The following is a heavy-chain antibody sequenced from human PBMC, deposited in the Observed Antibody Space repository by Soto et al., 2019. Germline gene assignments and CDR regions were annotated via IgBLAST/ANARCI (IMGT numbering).Heavy chain of an antibody. CDR3: ARDFEY. CDR2: INSDGSST. J-gene: IGHJ4*02. CDR1: GFTFSTFW. Sequence: EVQLVESGGGLVQPGGSLRLSCEASGFTFSTFWMHWVRQAPGKGLVWVSRINSDGSSTNYADSVKGRVTISRDNAKNTLYLQLNILRPEDTAVYYCARDFEYWGQGTLVTVSS. V-gene: IGHV3-74*01.